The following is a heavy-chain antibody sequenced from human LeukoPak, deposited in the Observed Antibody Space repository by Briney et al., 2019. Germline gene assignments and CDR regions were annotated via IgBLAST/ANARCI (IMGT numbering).Heavy chain of an antibody. CDR1: GGSISSYY. Sequence: SETLSLTCTVSGGSISSYYWSWIRQPPGKGLEWIGYIYYSGSTNYNPSLKSRVTISVDTSKNQFSLKLSSVTAADTAVYYCARDHITIFGVVIKYYYYMDVWGKGTTVTISS. D-gene: IGHD3-3*01. V-gene: IGHV4-59*01. CDR2: IYYSGST. J-gene: IGHJ6*03. CDR3: ARDHITIFGVVIKYYYYMDV.